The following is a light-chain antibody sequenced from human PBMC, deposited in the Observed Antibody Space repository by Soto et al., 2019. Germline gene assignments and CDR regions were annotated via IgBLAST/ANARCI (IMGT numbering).Light chain of an antibody. CDR3: QQSYSTPYT. CDR1: QSISNS. V-gene: IGKV1-39*01. J-gene: IGKJ2*01. CDR2: AAS. Sequence: DLQMTQSPSSLSASVADRVTSTCRASQSISNSLNWYQQIPGKAPKLLIYAASSLQSGVPSRFSGSGSGTDFTLTISSLHPEDFATYYCQQSYSTPYTFGQGTKLEIK.